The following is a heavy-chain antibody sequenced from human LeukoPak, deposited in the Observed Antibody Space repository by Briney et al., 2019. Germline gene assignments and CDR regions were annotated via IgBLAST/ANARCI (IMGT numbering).Heavy chain of an antibody. J-gene: IGHJ4*02. CDR3: ARWNWGRYYFDY. Sequence: PSETLSLTCAVSGYSISSGYYWGWIRQPPGKGLEWIGSIYHSGSTYYNPSLKSRVTISADTSKNQFSLKLSSVTAADTAVYYCARWNWGRYYFDYWGQGTLVTVSS. CDR1: GYSISSGYY. CDR2: IYHSGST. D-gene: IGHD7-27*01. V-gene: IGHV4-38-2*01.